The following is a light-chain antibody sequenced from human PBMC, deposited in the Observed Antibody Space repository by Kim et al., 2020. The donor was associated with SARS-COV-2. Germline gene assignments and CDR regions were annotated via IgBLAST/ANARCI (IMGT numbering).Light chain of an antibody. CDR1: SSNIGRNY. J-gene: IGLJ3*02. Sequence: QSVLTQPPSVSAAPGQKVTISCSGSSSNIGRNYVSWYQQFPGTAPKLLFYDNTKRPSGIPDRFSGSKSGTSATLGITGLQTGDEADYYCGTWDGSLRAGVFGGGTQLTVL. CDR3: GTWDGSLRAGV. V-gene: IGLV1-51*01. CDR2: DNT.